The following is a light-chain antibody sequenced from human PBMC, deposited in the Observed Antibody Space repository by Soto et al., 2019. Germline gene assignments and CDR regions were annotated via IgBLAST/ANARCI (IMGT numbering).Light chain of an antibody. V-gene: IGKV3-20*01. Sequence: EIVLTQSPGTLSLSPGERATLSYRASQSLSSNYLAWYQQKPGQAPRLLIYGASTRATGIPDRFSGSGSGTDFTLTISRLEPEDFAVYYCQQSGSSPQTFGQGTKVEIK. CDR1: QSLSSNY. CDR2: GAS. J-gene: IGKJ1*01. CDR3: QQSGSSPQT.